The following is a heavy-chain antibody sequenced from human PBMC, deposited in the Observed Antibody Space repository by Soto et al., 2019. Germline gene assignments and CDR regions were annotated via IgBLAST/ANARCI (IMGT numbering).Heavy chain of an antibody. Sequence: SVKVSCKASGGTFSSYATSWVRQAPGQGLERIRGIIPIFGTANYAQKYQGRDTITADESTSTAYMELSSLRSEDTAVYYFACFSSPSRGRQWELPNGIDIWGQGTMVTVSS. D-gene: IGHD1-26*01. CDR3: ACFSSPSRGRQWELPNGIDI. CDR2: IIPIFGTA. CDR1: GGTFSSYA. V-gene: IGHV1-69*13. J-gene: IGHJ3*02.